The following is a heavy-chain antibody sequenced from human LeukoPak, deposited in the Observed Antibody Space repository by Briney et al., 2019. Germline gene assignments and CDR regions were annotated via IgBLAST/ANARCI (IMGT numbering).Heavy chain of an antibody. D-gene: IGHD4-23*01. Sequence: SETLSLTCTVSGGSISSGGYYWNWIRQHPGKGLEWIGYIYDSGSTYYSPSLKSRVTISVETSKNQFSLKLSSVSAADTAVYYCARAPNSLDGMDVWGQGTTVTVSS. CDR3: ARAPNSLDGMDV. V-gene: IGHV4-31*03. CDR1: GGSISSGGYY. CDR2: IYDSGST. J-gene: IGHJ6*02.